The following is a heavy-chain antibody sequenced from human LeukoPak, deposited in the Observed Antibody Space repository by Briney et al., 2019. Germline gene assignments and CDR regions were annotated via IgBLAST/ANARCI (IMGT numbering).Heavy chain of an antibody. CDR1: GFTFDDYA. CDR2: ISWNSGSI. Sequence: PGRSLRLSCAASGFTFDDYAMHWVRQAPGKGLEWVSGISWNSGSIGYADSVKGRFTISRDNAKNSLYLQMNSLRAEDTALYHCAKDDGNDYYYYYMDVWGKGTTVTVSS. D-gene: IGHD1-1*01. J-gene: IGHJ6*03. V-gene: IGHV3-9*01. CDR3: AKDDGNDYYYYYMDV.